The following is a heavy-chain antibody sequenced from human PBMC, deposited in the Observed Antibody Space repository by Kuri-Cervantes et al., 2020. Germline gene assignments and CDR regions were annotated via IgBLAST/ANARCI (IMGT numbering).Heavy chain of an antibody. Sequence: ASVKVSCKASGYTFTSHYMHWVRQAPGQGLEWMGWISAYNGNTYYAQKLQGRVTMTTHTSTSTVYMELRSLRSDDTAVYFCARVKSSYGDPTGGMDVWGQGTTVTVSS. V-gene: IGHV1-18*04. J-gene: IGHJ6*02. CDR1: GYTFTSHY. CDR2: ISAYNGNT. D-gene: IGHD4-17*01. CDR3: ARVKSSYGDPTGGMDV.